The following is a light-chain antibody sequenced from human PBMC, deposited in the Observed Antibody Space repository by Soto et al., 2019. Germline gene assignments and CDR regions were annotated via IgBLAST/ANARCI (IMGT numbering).Light chain of an antibody. CDR2: SND. Sequence: QSVLTQSPSASGTPGQRVTISCSGKSSNIGMNSVNWYQQVPGAAPKLLIYSNDQRPSGVHHRISGSRSGTSASLAISELQSEEEADYYCAAWDDTLGGHVAFGGGTKVTVL. CDR3: AAWDDTLGGHVA. CDR1: SSNIGMNS. J-gene: IGLJ2*01. V-gene: IGLV1-44*01.